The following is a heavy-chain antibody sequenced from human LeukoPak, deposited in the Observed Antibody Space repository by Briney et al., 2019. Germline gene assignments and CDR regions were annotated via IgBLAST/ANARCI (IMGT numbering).Heavy chain of an antibody. J-gene: IGHJ4*02. CDR1: GFTFSSYS. D-gene: IGHD6-6*01. CDR3: ARDGSQYSTSSFDY. Sequence: GGSLRLSCAASGFTFSSYSMNWVRQAPGKGLEWVSSISSSYTYIFYADSVKGRFTISRDNAKKSLYLQMNSLRAEDTAVYYCARDGSQYSTSSFDYWGQGTLVTVSS. CDR2: ISSSYTYI. V-gene: IGHV3-21*01.